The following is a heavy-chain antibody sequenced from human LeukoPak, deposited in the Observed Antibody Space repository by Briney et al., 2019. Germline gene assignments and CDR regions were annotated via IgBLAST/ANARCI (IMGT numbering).Heavy chain of an antibody. V-gene: IGHV3-30*02. J-gene: IGHJ3*02. CDR3: AKRVVPAADAFDI. Sequence: GRSLRLFCASSGFTFSSYGMHWVRQAPGKGLEWVAFIRYDGSNKYYADSVKGRFTISRDNSKNTLYLRMNSLRAEDTAVYYCAKRVVPAADAFDIWGQGTMVTVSS. D-gene: IGHD2-2*01. CDR1: GFTFSSYG. CDR2: IRYDGSNK.